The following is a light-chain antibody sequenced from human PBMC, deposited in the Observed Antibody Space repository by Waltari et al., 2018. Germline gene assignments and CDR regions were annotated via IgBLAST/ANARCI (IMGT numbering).Light chain of an antibody. J-gene: IGLJ2*01. V-gene: IGLV2-14*01. Sequence: SALTQPASVSGSLGQSITFSCPGTSRAVGGYNYVPWYQQHPGKAPKLMIHDVSNRPSGVSIRFSGSKSGNTASLTISGLQADDEADYYCISYSSATPGNVVIGGGTKLTVL. CDR1: SRAVGGYNY. CDR2: DVS. CDR3: ISYSSATPGNVV.